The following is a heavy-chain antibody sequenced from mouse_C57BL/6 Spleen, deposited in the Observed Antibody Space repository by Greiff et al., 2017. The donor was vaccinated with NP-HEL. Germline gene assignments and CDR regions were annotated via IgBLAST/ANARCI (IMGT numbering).Heavy chain of an antibody. V-gene: IGHV1-42*01. Sequence: VQLQQSGPELVKPGASVKISCKASGYSFTGYYMNWVKQSPEKSLEWIGEINPSTGGTTYNQKFKAKATLTVDKSSSTAYMQLKSLTSEDSAVYYCARGIRDYGSAWFAYWGQGTLVTVSA. D-gene: IGHD1-1*01. CDR2: INPSTGGT. J-gene: IGHJ3*01. CDR3: ARGIRDYGSAWFAY. CDR1: GYSFTGYY.